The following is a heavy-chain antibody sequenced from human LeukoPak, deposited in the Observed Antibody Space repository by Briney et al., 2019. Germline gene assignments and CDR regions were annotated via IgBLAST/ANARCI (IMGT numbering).Heavy chain of an antibody. CDR3: ARHTPGGTRRDGDDRSFDF. J-gene: IGHJ4*02. CDR2: LSYEGST. V-gene: IGHV4-39*02. D-gene: IGHD5-24*01. Sequence: SSETLPLTCTVSCGYIRDNCYFWCGIREPPERGVEGFGTLSYEGSTYYSTSFKNRVAICPDTSNTHISLRLSSVTVADTTVYYCARHTPGGTRRDGDDRSFDFWGQGTLVTVSS. CDR1: CGYIRDNCYF.